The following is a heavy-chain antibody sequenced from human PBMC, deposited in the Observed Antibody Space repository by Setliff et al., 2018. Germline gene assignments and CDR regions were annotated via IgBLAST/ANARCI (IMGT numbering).Heavy chain of an antibody. CDR1: GGSISSSDFS. Sequence: TSETLSLTCTVSGGSISSSDFSWGWIRQPPGKGLEWIGSIYYSGTTYYNPSLKSPVTISIDTSKNQFSLKLSSVTAADTAIYYCARHDARGYYYYMDGWGEGTTVTVSS. CDR3: ARHDARGYYYYMDG. V-gene: IGHV4-39*01. D-gene: IGHD3-10*01. CDR2: IYYSGTT. J-gene: IGHJ6*03.